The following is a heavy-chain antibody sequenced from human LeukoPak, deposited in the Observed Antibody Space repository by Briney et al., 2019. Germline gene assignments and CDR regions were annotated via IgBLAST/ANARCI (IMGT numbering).Heavy chain of an antibody. Sequence: GGSLRLSCAASGFTFSKYDMHWVRQAPGKGLEWVAVISHDGENNYYIDSVKGRFTISRDNAKNSLYLQMNSLRAEDTAVYYCAELGITMIGGVWGKGTTVTISS. D-gene: IGHD3-10*02. CDR2: ISHDGENN. CDR3: AELGITMIGGV. V-gene: IGHV3-30*18. CDR1: GFTFSKYD. J-gene: IGHJ6*04.